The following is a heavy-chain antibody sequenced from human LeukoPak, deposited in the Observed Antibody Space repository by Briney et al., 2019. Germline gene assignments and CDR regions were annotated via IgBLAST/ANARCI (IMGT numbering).Heavy chain of an antibody. D-gene: IGHD2-15*01. J-gene: IGHJ4*02. CDR1: GFTFISYW. Sequence: PGGSLRLSCAASGFTFISYWMSWVRQAPGKGLEWVANIKQDGSEKYYVDSVKGRFTISRDNAKNSLYLQMNSLRAEDTAVYYCARIGGSCYSGCDYFDYWGQGTLVTVSS. V-gene: IGHV3-7*03. CDR2: IKQDGSEK. CDR3: ARIGGSCYSGCDYFDY.